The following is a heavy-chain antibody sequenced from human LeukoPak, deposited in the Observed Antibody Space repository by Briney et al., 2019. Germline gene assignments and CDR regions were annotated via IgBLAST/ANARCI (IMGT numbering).Heavy chain of an antibody. D-gene: IGHD2-21*01. CDR3: GGEPRSMAY. CDR2: INEDGSHG. CDR1: GFSFNSIW. Sequence: PGGSLRLSCAASGFSFNSIWMSWVRLAPGKGLEWVASINEDGSHGQYLDSVKGRFTISRDNAKNSLFLQVNSLRLEDTAVYYCGGEPRSMAYWGQGTLLTVSS. V-gene: IGHV3-7*01. J-gene: IGHJ4*02.